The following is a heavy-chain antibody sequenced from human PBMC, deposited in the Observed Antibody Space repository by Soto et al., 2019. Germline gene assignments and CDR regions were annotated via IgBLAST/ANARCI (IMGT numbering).Heavy chain of an antibody. CDR2: ISSSSSYI. CDR1: GFTFSSYS. CDR3: ASPVIAATHSGMDV. J-gene: IGHJ6*02. V-gene: IGHV3-21*01. Sequence: GGSLRLSCAASGFTFSSYSMNWVRQAPGKGLEWVSSISSSSSYIYYADSVKGRFTISRGNAKNSLYLQMNSLRAEDTAVYYCASPVIAATHSGMDVWGQGTTVTVS. D-gene: IGHD6-25*01.